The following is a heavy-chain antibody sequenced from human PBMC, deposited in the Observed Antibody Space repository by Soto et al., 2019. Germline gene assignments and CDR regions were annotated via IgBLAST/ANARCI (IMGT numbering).Heavy chain of an antibody. CDR3: ARDVVVVAATLLPDAFDI. CDR1: GFTSSRDS. V-gene: IGHV3-48*02. CDR2: ISSSSSTI. Sequence: GGSLRLSCAASGFTSSRDSMNWVRQAPGKGLEWVSYISSSSSTIYYADSVKGRFTISRDNAKNSLYLQMNSLRDEDTAVYYCARDVVVVAATLLPDAFDIWGQGTMVTVSS. J-gene: IGHJ3*02. D-gene: IGHD2-15*01.